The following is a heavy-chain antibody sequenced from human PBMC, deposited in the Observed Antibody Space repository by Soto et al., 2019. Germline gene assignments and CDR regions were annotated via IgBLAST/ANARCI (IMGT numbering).Heavy chain of an antibody. CDR1: GGSISSYY. V-gene: IGHV4-59*01. CDR3: ARQQWLVLNAFDI. D-gene: IGHD6-19*01. Sequence: QVQLQESGPGLVKPSETLSLTCTVSGGSISSYYWSWIRQPPGKGLEWIGYIYYSGSTNYNPSLKSRVTXSXDXXKNQSSLKLSSVTAADTAVYYCARQQWLVLNAFDIWGQGTMVTVSS. CDR2: IYYSGST. J-gene: IGHJ3*02.